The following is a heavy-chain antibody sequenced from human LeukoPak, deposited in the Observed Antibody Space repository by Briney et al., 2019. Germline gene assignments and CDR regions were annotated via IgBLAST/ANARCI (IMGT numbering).Heavy chain of an antibody. CDR3: AKGKNFYYYYGMDV. V-gene: IGHV3-23*01. J-gene: IGHJ6*02. Sequence: PGGSLRLSCAASGFTFSSYAMSLVRQAPGKGLECVSAISDSGGSTYYADSVKGRFTISRDNSKNTLYLQMNSLRAEDTAVYYCAKGKNFYYYYGMDVWGQGTTVTVSS. CDR2: ISDSGGST. CDR1: GFTFSSYA. D-gene: IGHD3-3*01.